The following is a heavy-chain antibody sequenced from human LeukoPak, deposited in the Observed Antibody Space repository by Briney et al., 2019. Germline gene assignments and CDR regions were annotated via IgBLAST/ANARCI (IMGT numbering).Heavy chain of an antibody. Sequence: GGSLRLSCAASGFTFSTYAMGWVRQAPGKGLEWVSAISGRDSSTYSADSVKGRFTISRDDSKNTLYLQMNSLSAEDTAVYYCARVGPPSVVTMTFDFWGQGILVAVSS. CDR3: ARVGPPSVVTMTFDF. CDR2: ISGRDSST. J-gene: IGHJ4*02. D-gene: IGHD2-2*01. V-gene: IGHV3-23*01. CDR1: GFTFSTYA.